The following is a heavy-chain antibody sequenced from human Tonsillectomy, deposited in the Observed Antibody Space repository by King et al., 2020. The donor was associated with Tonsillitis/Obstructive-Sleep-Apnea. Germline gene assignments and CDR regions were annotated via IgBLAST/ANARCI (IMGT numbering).Heavy chain of an antibody. D-gene: IGHD5-24*01. J-gene: IGHJ4*02. Sequence: LQLQESGPGLVKPSETLSLTCTVSGGSISTYYWSWIRQPPGKGLEWIAYIYYTGSAYYNPSLKSRVTISVDTSANQLSLKLNSVTAADTAVYYCARDGDGSPPAFWGQGTPVSAPS. CDR3: ARDGDGSPPAF. CDR2: IYYTGSA. V-gene: IGHV4-59*01. CDR1: GGSISTYY.